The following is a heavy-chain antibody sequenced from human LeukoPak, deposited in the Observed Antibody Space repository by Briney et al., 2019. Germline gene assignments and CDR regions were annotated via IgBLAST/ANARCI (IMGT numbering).Heavy chain of an antibody. CDR3: VRDFGGYTYYMDI. D-gene: IGHD3-22*01. CDR2: LYSSGST. Sequence: SQTLSLTCTVSGGSINSGNYHWSWIRQPAGKGLEWIGRLYSSGSTKYNPSLKSRVTISGDTSDNQISLELSSVTAADTAVYYCVRDFGGYTYYMDIWGKGTTVTVSS. J-gene: IGHJ6*03. V-gene: IGHV4-61*02. CDR1: GGSINSGNYH.